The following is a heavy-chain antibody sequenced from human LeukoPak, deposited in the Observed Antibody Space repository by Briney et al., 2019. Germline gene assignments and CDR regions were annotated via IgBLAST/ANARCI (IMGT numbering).Heavy chain of an antibody. J-gene: IGHJ3*02. D-gene: IGHD3-16*02. V-gene: IGHV1-2*02. CDR1: GYTFTGYY. CDR3: ARGEMITFGGVIVISTFDI. CDR2: INPTSGGA. Sequence: ASVKVSCKTSGYTFTGYYIQWVRQAPGQGLEWMGYINPTSGGANYAQEFQGRVTMTRGTSISTAYMELSRLTSDDTAVYYCARGEMITFGGVIVISTFDIWGQGTMVTVS.